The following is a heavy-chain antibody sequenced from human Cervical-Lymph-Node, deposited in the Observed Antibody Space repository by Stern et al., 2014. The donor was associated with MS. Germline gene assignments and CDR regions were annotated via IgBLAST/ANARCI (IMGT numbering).Heavy chain of an antibody. CDR2: ISSSAITI. Sequence: QVQLVQSGGDLVKPGGSLRLSCVASGFTFSDYYMTWIRQAPGKGLEWVSYISSSAITIYYADSVKGRFTISRDNDKNSLYLQMNSLRAEDTAVYHCASGVVPDIAGRLSSHLDLWGRGTLVTVSS. V-gene: IGHV3-11*01. D-gene: IGHD6-6*01. J-gene: IGHJ2*01. CDR1: GFTFSDYY. CDR3: ASGVVPDIAGRLSSHLDL.